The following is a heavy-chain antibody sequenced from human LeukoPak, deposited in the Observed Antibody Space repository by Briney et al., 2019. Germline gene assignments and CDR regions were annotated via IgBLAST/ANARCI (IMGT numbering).Heavy chain of an antibody. CDR2: ISYSGST. CDR1: GGSISPYF. CDR3: ARDDYRGVTNFDP. V-gene: IGHV4-59*01. J-gene: IGHJ5*02. D-gene: IGHD3-10*01. Sequence: SETLSLTCTASGGSISPYFWSWIRQPPGKGLEWIGYISYSGSTNYNPSLKSRVPISVDTSKNQFSLQLSSVTAADTAVYYCARDDYRGVTNFDPWGQGTLVTVSS.